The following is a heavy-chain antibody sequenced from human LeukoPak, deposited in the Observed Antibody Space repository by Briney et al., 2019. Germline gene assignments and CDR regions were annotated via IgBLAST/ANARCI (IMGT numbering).Heavy chain of an antibody. J-gene: IGHJ1*01. CDR2: IIPIFGTA. V-gene: IGHV1-69*13. D-gene: IGHD3-10*01. CDR3: AKEPPRSYGSGRHHFQH. CDR1: GGTFSSYA. Sequence: SVKVSCKASGGTFSSYAISWVRQAPGQGLEWMGGIIPIFGTANYAQKFQGRVTITADESTSTAYMELSSLRSEDTAVYYCAKEPPRSYGSGRHHFQHWGQGTLVTVSS.